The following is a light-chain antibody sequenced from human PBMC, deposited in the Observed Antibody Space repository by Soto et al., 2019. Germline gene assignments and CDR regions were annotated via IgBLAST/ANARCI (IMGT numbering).Light chain of an antibody. CDR3: QQYGVSPRT. Sequence: EIVLTQSPGTLSLSPGERATLSCRASQSVSSGFLAWYQQKPGQAPRLLIYGASSGATGIPDRFSGSGSGTDFTLTISRLEPEDFAVYYCQQYGVSPRTFGQGTKVDIK. CDR2: GAS. V-gene: IGKV3-20*01. CDR1: QSVSSGF. J-gene: IGKJ1*01.